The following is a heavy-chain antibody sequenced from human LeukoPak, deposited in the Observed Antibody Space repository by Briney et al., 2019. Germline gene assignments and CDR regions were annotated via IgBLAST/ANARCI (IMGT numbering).Heavy chain of an antibody. CDR2: MGGSISAT. J-gene: IGHJ4*02. CDR3: ARDTGAAGDGYPVDY. D-gene: IGHD7-27*01. Sequence: GGSLRLSCVPSGFTFSFDSMNCVRQTPGKGVEWISHMGGSISATYYADSVNGRFSISRENAKNSLFMQMNSLRDEDTADSYCARDTGAAGDGYPVDYWGQGTLVTVSS. CDR1: GFTFSFDS. V-gene: IGHV3-48*02.